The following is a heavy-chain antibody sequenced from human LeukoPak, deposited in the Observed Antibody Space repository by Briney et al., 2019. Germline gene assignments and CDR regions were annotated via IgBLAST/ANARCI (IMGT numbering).Heavy chain of an antibody. Sequence: ASVKVTCKASGHTFTGYYMHWVRQAPGQGLEWMGRINPNSGGTNYAQKFQGRVTMTRDTSISTAYMELSRLRSDDTAVYYCATIFGSTPDYWGQGTLVTVSS. J-gene: IGHJ4*02. CDR1: GHTFTGYY. V-gene: IGHV1-2*06. CDR2: INPNSGGT. CDR3: ATIFGSTPDY. D-gene: IGHD3-10*02.